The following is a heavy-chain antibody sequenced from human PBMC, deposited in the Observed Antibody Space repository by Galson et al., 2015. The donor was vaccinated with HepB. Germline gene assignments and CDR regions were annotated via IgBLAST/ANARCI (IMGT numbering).Heavy chain of an antibody. CDR3: GRGPEYSSRTYYGMDV. CDR2: IKQDGSEK. V-gene: IGHV3-7*03. CDR1: GFTFSSYW. D-gene: IGHD6-13*01. Sequence: SLRLSCAASGFTFSSYWMSWVRQAPGKGLEWVANIKQDGSEKYYVDSVKGRFTISRDNAKNSLYLQMNSLRAEDTAVYYCGRGPEYSSRTYYGMDVWGQGTTVTVSS. J-gene: IGHJ6*02.